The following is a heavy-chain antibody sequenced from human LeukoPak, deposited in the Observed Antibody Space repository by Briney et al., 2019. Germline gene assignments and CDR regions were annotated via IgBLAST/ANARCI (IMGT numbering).Heavy chain of an antibody. Sequence: GESLKISCKGSGYRFTSYWIGWVRQMPGKGLEWMGIIYPGDSDTRYSPSFQGQVTISADKSISTAYLQWSSLKASDSAMYYCARRAIIQGTSALDFWGQGTLVTVSS. J-gene: IGHJ4*02. CDR3: ARRAIIQGTSALDF. CDR2: IYPGDSDT. CDR1: GYRFTSYW. D-gene: IGHD1-26*01. V-gene: IGHV5-51*01.